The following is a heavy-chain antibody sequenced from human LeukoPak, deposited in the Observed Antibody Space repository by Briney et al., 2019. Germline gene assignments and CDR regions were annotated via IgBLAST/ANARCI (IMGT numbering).Heavy chain of an antibody. V-gene: IGHV4-31*03. CDR3: ARIDLIESRIAARQAADAFDI. D-gene: IGHD6-6*01. CDR2: IYYSGST. Sequence: SETLSLTCSVSNVSINSGGYYWSWIRQDPGKGLEWIGNIYYSGSTNYNPSLKSRVTISVDTSANQFSLKLQSVTAADTAVYYCARIDLIESRIAARQAADAFDIWGQGTMVTVSS. J-gene: IGHJ3*02. CDR1: NVSINSGGYY.